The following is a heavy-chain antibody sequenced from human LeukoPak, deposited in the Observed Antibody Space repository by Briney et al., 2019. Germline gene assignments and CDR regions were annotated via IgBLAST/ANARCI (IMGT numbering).Heavy chain of an antibody. D-gene: IGHD3-3*01. CDR2: IIPIFGTA. V-gene: IGHV1-69*05. J-gene: IGHJ4*02. CDR1: GGTFSSYA. Sequence: SVKVSCKASGGTFSSYAISWVRQAPGQGLEWMGGIIPIFGTANYAQKFQGRVTITTDESTSTAYMELSSLRSEDAAVYYCARYSYDFWSGYGVWGQGTLVTVSS. CDR3: ARYSYDFWSGYGV.